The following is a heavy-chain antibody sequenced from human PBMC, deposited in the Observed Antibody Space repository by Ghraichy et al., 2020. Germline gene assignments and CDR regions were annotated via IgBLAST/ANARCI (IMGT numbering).Heavy chain of an antibody. J-gene: IGHJ4*02. CDR1: RFTFHEYY. V-gene: IGHV3-11*01. CDR2: SSSSGSRI. CDR3: ARILLWFGAYYFDY. D-gene: IGHD3-10*01. Sequence: GGSLRLSCAASRFTFHEYYVRWIHQAPGKGLEWVSYSSSSGSRIYYADSVKGRFTVSRDNAKNSLSLQMNSLRAEDTAVYYCARILLWFGAYYFDYWGQGTLVTVSS.